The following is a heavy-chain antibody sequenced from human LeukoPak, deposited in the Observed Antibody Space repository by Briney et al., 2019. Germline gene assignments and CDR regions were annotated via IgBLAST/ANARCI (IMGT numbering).Heavy chain of an antibody. V-gene: IGHV4-59*01. Sequence: PSETLSLTCTVSGGSITTYYWAWIRQTPGKGLEWIGYIHYTGSTNYNPSLKSRVTISVDTPKNQFSLKMRSVTAADTAVYYCASFSIHTVFDPWGQGTLVTVSS. CDR1: GGSITTYY. CDR3: ASFSIHTVFDP. CDR2: IHYTGST. D-gene: IGHD2-2*01. J-gene: IGHJ5*02.